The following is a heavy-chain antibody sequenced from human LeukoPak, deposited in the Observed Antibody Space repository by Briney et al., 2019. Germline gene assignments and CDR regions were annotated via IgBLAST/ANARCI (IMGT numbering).Heavy chain of an antibody. D-gene: IGHD3-22*01. CDR3: AKDPNLAMIVVVNYFDY. V-gene: IGHV3-30*18. Sequence: GRSLRLSCAASGFTFSSYGMHWVRQAPGKGLEWVAVKSYDGSNKYYADSVKGRFTISRDNSKNTLYLQMNSLRAEDTAVYYCAKDPNLAMIVVVNYFDYWGQGTLVTVSS. CDR1: GFTFSSYG. CDR2: KSYDGSNK. J-gene: IGHJ4*02.